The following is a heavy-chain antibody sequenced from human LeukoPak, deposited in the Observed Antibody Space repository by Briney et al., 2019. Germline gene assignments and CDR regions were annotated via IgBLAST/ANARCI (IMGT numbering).Heavy chain of an antibody. J-gene: IGHJ4*02. Sequence: GGSLGLSCAASGFTFSSYSMNWVRQAPGKGLEWVSSISSSSSYIYYTDSVKGRFTISRDNAKNSLYLQMNSLRAEDTAVYYCARDYRRNHARIAAAGFWGQGTLVTVSS. D-gene: IGHD6-13*01. CDR3: ARDYRRNHARIAAAGF. V-gene: IGHV3-21*01. CDR1: GFTFSSYS. CDR2: ISSSSSYI.